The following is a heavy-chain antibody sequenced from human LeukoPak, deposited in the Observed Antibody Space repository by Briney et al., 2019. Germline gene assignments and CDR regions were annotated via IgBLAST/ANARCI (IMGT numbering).Heavy chain of an antibody. J-gene: IGHJ4*02. CDR2: ISDIGSI. CDR3: AGHHPRNTVDF. Sequence: SETLSLTCTVSGGSISSYYWSWIRQPPGKGLEWIAYISDIGSINYNPSLKSRVTISLGTSKNQFSLKLSSVTAADTAVYYCAGHHPRNTVDFWGQGTLVTVSS. D-gene: IGHD2/OR15-2a*01. CDR1: GGSISSYY. V-gene: IGHV4-59*08.